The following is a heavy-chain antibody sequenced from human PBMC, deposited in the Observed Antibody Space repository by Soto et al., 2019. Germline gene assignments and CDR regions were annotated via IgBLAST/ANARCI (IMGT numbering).Heavy chain of an antibody. CDR3: ARAHYYDFWSGYHPGPLDI. CDR2: INPNSGGT. J-gene: IGHJ3*02. D-gene: IGHD3-3*01. V-gene: IGHV1-2*02. CDR1: GYTSTGYY. Sequence: ASVKVSCKASGYTSTGYYMHWVRQAPGQGLEWMGWINPNSGGTNYAQKFQGRVTMTRDTSISTAYMELSRLRSDDTAVYYCARAHYYDFWSGYHPGPLDIWGQGTMVTVSS.